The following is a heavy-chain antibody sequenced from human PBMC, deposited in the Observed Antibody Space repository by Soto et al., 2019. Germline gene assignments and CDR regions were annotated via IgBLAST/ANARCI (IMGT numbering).Heavy chain of an antibody. CDR1: GYTFTSYY. J-gene: IGHJ5*02. D-gene: IGHD3-22*01. V-gene: IGHV1-46*01. CDR2: INPSGGST. CDR3: ARDFHYYDSSGGFDP. Sequence: ASVKVSCKASGYTFTSYYMHWVRQAPGQGLEWMGMINPSGGSTSYAQKFQGRVTMTRDTSTSTVYMELSSLRSEDTAVYYCARDFHYYDSSGGFDPWGQGTLVTVSS.